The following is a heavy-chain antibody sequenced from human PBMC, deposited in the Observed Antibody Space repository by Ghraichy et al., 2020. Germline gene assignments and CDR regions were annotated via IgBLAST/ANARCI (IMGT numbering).Heavy chain of an antibody. D-gene: IGHD1-14*01. CDR3: AREGREPRDYFVY. CDR2: IRSKRYGGTP. Sequence: GGSLRLSCTASGFTFGDYAVSWFCQAPGKGLEWVGLIRSKRYGGTPEYGASVKGRFTISRDDSTGVAYMQMNSLITEDTALYNCAREGREPRDYFVYWGPGTQVTVSS. CDR1: GFTFGDYA. J-gene: IGHJ4*02. V-gene: IGHV3-49*03.